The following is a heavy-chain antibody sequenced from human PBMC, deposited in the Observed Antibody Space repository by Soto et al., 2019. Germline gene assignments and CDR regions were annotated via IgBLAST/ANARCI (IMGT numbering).Heavy chain of an antibody. CDR1: GGSISSYY. J-gene: IGHJ6*03. Sequence: QVQLQESGPGLVKPSETLSLTCTVSGGSISSYYWSWIRQHPGKGLEWIGYIYYSGSTNYNPSLKNRVTISVDTSKNQFSLKLSSVTAADTAVYYCAREGSSGYYYYYIDVWGKGTTVTVSS. D-gene: IGHD3-10*01. V-gene: IGHV4-59*12. CDR2: IYYSGST. CDR3: AREGSSGYYYYYIDV.